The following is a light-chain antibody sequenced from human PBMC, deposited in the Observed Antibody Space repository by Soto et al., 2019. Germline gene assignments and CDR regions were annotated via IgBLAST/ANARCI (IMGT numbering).Light chain of an antibody. CDR2: ENG. CDR1: DSNVGKNH. CDR3: GTWDSSLSAGV. J-gene: IGLJ3*02. V-gene: IGLV1-51*01. Sequence: QSVLTQPPSVSAAPGQKITISCSGGDSNVGKNHVSWYRQVPGSAAELLMFENGKRPSGDPDRFSVSVTGSSATLAITELQTGDEADYFCGTWDSSLSAGVFGGGTKLTVL.